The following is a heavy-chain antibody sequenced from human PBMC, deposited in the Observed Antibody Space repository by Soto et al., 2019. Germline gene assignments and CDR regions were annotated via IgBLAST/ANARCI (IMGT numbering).Heavy chain of an antibody. V-gene: IGHV4-30-2*01. Sequence: SETLSLTCAVSGGSISSGGYSWSWIRQPPGKGLEWIGYIYHSGSPYYNPSLKSRVTISVDRSKNQFSLKLSSVTAADTAVFYCARIQTTVTSNVYWGKRTLVTVSS. J-gene: IGHJ4*02. CDR1: GGSISSGGYS. CDR2: IYHSGSP. CDR3: ARIQTTVTSNVY. D-gene: IGHD4-17*01.